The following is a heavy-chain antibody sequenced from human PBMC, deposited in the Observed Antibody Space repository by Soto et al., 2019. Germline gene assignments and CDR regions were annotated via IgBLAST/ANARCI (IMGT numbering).Heavy chain of an antibody. J-gene: IGHJ4*02. CDR3: VHKGEGDRILDF. CDR2: IYWDDDK. D-gene: IGHD3-16*01. CDR1: GFSLSTSGVG. V-gene: IGHV2-5*02. Sequence: GSGPTLVNPTQTLTLTCNFSGFSLSTSGVGVGWIRQPPGKALEWLALIYWDDDKRYSPSLKSRLTITKDTSKNQVVLTMTNMDPVDTATYYCVHKGEGDRILDFWGQGALVTVSS.